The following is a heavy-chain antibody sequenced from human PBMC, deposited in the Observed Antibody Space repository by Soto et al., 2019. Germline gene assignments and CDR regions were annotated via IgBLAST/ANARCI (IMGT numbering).Heavy chain of an antibody. CDR3: ARLPGPLVAVLYIYPLDGREAMTDVDV. D-gene: IGHD6-19*01. Sequence: GGSLRLSCAASGFTFNYYPMHWVRQAPGKGLEWVAVVSFDGSNKYYADSVKGRFTISKDNSKNTLYLQMNSLRREDTAVYYCARLPGPLVAVLYIYPLDGREAMTDVDVWGQGPTVTVS. CDR1: GFTFNYYP. V-gene: IGHV3-30-3*01. CDR2: VSFDGSNK. J-gene: IGHJ6*02.